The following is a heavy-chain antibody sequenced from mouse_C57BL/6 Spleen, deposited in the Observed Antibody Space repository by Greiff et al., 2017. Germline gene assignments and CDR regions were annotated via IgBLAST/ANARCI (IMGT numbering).Heavy chain of an antibody. V-gene: IGHV3-6*01. Sequence: EVQLQESGPGLVKPSQSLSLTCSVTGYSITSGYYWNWIRQFPGNKLEWMGYISYDGSNNYNPSLKNRISIPRDTSKNQFFLKLNSVTTEDTATYYCASIYYGNYGAMDYWGQGTSVTVSS. J-gene: IGHJ4*01. CDR1: GYSITSGYY. D-gene: IGHD2-1*01. CDR3: ASIYYGNYGAMDY. CDR2: ISYDGSN.